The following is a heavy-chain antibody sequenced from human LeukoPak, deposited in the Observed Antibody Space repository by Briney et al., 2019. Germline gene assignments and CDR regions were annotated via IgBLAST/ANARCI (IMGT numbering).Heavy chain of an antibody. CDR2: IYDSGST. D-gene: IGHD4-17*01. V-gene: IGHV4-39*02. J-gene: IGHJ4*02. Sequence: SETLSLTCTVSGGSIRSSYYYWGWIRQPPGKGLAWIGSIYDSGSTYYNPSLKSRVTISVDTSKNQFSLKLNSVTAADTAVYYCARDFYGDYFDYWGQGTLVTVSS. CDR1: GGSIRSSYYY. CDR3: ARDFYGDYFDY.